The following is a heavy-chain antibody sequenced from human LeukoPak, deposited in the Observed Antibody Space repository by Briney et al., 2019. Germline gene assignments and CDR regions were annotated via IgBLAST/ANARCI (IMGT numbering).Heavy chain of an antibody. CDR3: ANGQWLNNFDY. V-gene: IGHV3-23*01. CDR2: ISGSGGST. J-gene: IGHJ4*02. Sequence: PGGSLRLPCAASGFTFSSYATSWVRQAPGKGLEWVSAISGSGGSTYYADSVKGRFTISRDNSKNTLYLQMNSLRAEDTAVYYCANGQWLNNFDYWGQGTLVTVSS. D-gene: IGHD6-19*01. CDR1: GFTFSSYA.